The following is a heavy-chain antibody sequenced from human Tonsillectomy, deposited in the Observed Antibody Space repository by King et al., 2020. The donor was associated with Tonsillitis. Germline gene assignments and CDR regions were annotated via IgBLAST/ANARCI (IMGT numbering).Heavy chain of an antibody. J-gene: IGHJ2*01. D-gene: IGHD3-10*01. V-gene: IGHV4-34*01. Sequence: QVQLQQWGAGLLKPSETLSLTCAVDGGSFSGYFWTWIRQPPGKGLEWIGESNHGGSTNYNPSLKSRVTISVDTSKNHFSLKLTSVTAADTAVYYCARGARYFYSGSYHWHFDLWGRGTLVTVSS. CDR2: SNHGGST. CDR1: GGSFSGYF. CDR3: ARGARYFYSGSYHWHFDL.